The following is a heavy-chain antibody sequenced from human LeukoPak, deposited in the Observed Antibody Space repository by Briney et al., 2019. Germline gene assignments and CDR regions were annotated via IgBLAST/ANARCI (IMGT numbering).Heavy chain of an antibody. Sequence: GASVKVSCKASGYTFTGYYMHWVRQAPGQGLEWMGWINPTSGDTNYLQKFQGRVIMTRDTSNSTAYMELSRVRSDDTAVYYCARGDGDSPAGRAFDIWGQGTMVTVSS. V-gene: IGHV1-2*02. CDR1: GYTFTGYY. CDR2: INPTSGDT. CDR3: ARGDGDSPAGRAFDI. J-gene: IGHJ3*02. D-gene: IGHD2-21*01.